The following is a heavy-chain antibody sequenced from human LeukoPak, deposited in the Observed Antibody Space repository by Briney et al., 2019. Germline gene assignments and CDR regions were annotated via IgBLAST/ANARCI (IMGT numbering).Heavy chain of an antibody. V-gene: IGHV1-2*02. Sequence: ASVKVSCKASGYTFTGYYMHWVRQAPGQGLEWMGWINPNSGGTNYAQKFQGRVTMTRDTSISTAYMQLSRLRSDDTAVYYCARVPLDGYNSDYWGQGTLVTVSS. D-gene: IGHD5-24*01. J-gene: IGHJ4*02. CDR1: GYTFTGYY. CDR2: INPNSGGT. CDR3: ARVPLDGYNSDY.